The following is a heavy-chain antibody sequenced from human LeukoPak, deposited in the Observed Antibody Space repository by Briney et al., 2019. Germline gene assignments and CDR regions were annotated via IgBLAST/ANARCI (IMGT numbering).Heavy chain of an antibody. CDR2: IRGSGGST. J-gene: IGHJ4*02. Sequence: GGSLRLSCAASGFTFSSYAMSWVRQAPGKGLEWVSAIRGSGGSTYYADSVKGRFTISRDNSKNTLYLQMNSLRAEDTAVYYCAKDGPDNYYDSSGYYYYWGQGTLVTVSS. CDR1: GFTFSSYA. V-gene: IGHV3-23*01. CDR3: AKDGPDNYYDSSGYYYY. D-gene: IGHD3-22*01.